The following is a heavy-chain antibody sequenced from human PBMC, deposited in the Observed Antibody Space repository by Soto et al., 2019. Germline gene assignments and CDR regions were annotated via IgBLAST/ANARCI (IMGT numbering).Heavy chain of an antibody. Sequence: SETLSLTCTVSGGSISSYYWSWIRQPPGKGLEWIGYIYYSGSTNYNPSLKSRVTISVDTSKNQFSLKLSSVTAADTAVYYCARQLVVPAAPYYYYMDVWGKGTTVTVSS. CDR2: IYYSGST. CDR3: ARQLVVPAAPYYYYMDV. D-gene: IGHD2-2*01. J-gene: IGHJ6*03. V-gene: IGHV4-59*08. CDR1: GGSISSYY.